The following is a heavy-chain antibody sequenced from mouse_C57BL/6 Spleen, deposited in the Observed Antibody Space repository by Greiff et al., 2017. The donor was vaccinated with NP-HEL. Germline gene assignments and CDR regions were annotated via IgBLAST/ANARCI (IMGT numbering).Heavy chain of an antibody. CDR1: GYAFSSSW. CDR2: IYPGDGDT. D-gene: IGHD2-4*01. CDR3: ARSRVYYDYDAGGFDY. J-gene: IGHJ2*01. Sequence: VQLQQSGPELVKPGASVKISCKASGYAFSSSWMNWVKQRPGKGLGWIGRIYPGDGDTNYNGKFKGKATLTADKSSSTAYMQLSSLTSEDSAVYFCARSRVYYDYDAGGFDYWGQGTTLTVSS. V-gene: IGHV1-82*01.